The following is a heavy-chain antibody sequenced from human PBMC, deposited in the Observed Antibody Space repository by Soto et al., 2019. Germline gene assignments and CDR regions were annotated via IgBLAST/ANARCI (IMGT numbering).Heavy chain of an antibody. D-gene: IGHD2-8*02. CDR1: GGSISSSNW. Sequence: PXXTLSLPCAVSGGSISSSNWWSWVRQPPGKGLEWIGEINNSGSTNYTPSLKSRVTISVDTSKNQFSLKLTSVTAADTAVYYCARDKITGLFDYWGQGTLVTVSS. J-gene: IGHJ4*02. V-gene: IGHV4-4*02. CDR2: INNSGST. CDR3: ARDKITGLFDY.